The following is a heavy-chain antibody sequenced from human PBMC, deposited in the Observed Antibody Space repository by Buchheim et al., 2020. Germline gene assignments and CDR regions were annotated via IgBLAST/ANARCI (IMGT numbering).Heavy chain of an antibody. J-gene: IGHJ4*02. V-gene: IGHV1-2*02. Sequence: QVQLVQSGAEVKKPGASVKVSCKASGYTFTGYYMHWVRQAPGQGLEWMGWINPNCGGTNYAQKFQGRVTMTRDTSISTAYMELSRLRSDDTAVYYCARRYYDSSDHPLDYWGQGTL. D-gene: IGHD3-22*01. CDR1: GYTFTGYY. CDR2: INPNCGGT. CDR3: ARRYYDSSDHPLDY.